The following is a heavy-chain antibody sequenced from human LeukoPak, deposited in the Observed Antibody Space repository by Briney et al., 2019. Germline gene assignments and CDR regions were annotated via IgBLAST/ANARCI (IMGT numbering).Heavy chain of an antibody. D-gene: IGHD3-22*01. Sequence: GASVKVSCKVSGYTLTELSMHWVRQAPGKGLEWMGGFDPEDGETIYAQKFQGRVTMTEDTSTDTAYMELSSLRSGDTAVYYCATAGGYYYDSSGFLLWDYWGQGTLVTVSS. V-gene: IGHV1-24*01. CDR2: FDPEDGET. J-gene: IGHJ4*02. CDR1: GYTLTELS. CDR3: ATAGGYYYDSSGFLLWDY.